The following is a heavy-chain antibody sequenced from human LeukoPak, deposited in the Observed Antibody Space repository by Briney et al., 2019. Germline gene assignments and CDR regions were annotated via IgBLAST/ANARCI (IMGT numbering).Heavy chain of an antibody. Sequence: PGWSLRLSCAASGFTFSSHSMNWVRQAPGKGLEWVSYISSSSSTIYYADSVKGRFTISRDNAKNSLYLQMNSLRAEDTAVYYCARGAYYYEDWGQGTLVTVSS. CDR3: ARGAYYYED. CDR2: ISSSSSTI. J-gene: IGHJ4*02. D-gene: IGHD3-22*01. CDR1: GFTFSSHS. V-gene: IGHV3-48*01.